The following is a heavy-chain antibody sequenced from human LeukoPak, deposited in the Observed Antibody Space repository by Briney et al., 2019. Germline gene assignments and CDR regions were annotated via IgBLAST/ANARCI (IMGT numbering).Heavy chain of an antibody. V-gene: IGHV3-74*01. Sequence: QPGESLRLSCAACGFTFSNYWIHWVRQGPEKGLALVARISTDGSTTSYADSVKGRFTISRDNAKNTVYLQMNSLRAEDTAVYYCAKDNSPGWFGPWGQGTLVTVSS. CDR2: ISTDGSTT. J-gene: IGHJ5*02. CDR3: AKDNSPGWFGP. CDR1: GFTFSNYW. D-gene: IGHD4-11*01.